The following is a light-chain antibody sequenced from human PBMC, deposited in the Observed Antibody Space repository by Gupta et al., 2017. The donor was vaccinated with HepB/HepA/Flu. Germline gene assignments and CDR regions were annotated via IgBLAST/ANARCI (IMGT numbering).Light chain of an antibody. CDR2: DAS. CDR1: QSVTSN. CDR3: QQYNNWPHA. J-gene: IGKJ4*01. Sequence: EIVMTHSPATLSVSPGERVPLTCRASQSVTSNLVWYQQKPGQAPRPLIYDASTRATGIPARFSGSGSCTEFTLTIGSLQSEDSATYYCQQYNNWPHAFGCGTKVEI. V-gene: IGKV3-15*01.